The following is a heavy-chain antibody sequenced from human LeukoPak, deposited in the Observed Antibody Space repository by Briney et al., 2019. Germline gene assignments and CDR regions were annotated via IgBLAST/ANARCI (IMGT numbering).Heavy chain of an antibody. Sequence: GGSLRLSCAASGFTFSSSSMNWVRQAPGKGLEFISSISPSSSYIYYADSVKGRFTISRDDAKNSLFLQMNSLRAEDTAVYYCAREGGYCSGGSCRFFDYWGQGTLVTVSS. CDR3: AREGGYCSGGSCRFFDY. D-gene: IGHD2-15*01. J-gene: IGHJ4*02. CDR1: GFTFSSSS. V-gene: IGHV3-21*06. CDR2: ISPSSSYI.